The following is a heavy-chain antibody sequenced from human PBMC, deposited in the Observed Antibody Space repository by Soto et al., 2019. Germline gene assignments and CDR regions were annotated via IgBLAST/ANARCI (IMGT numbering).Heavy chain of an antibody. D-gene: IGHD3-22*01. V-gene: IGHV4-59*01. CDR3: TGAYYDIDGYVADL. CDR2: IYYGGSI. Sequence: PSETLSLTCSVSGGSISSCYWTWIRQPPGKGLEWIGYIYYGGSINYNPALKSRVIISVDTAKNQFSLSLSSVTAADTAVYYCTGAYYDIDGYVADLWGQGTLVTVSS. J-gene: IGHJ5*02. CDR1: GGSISSCY.